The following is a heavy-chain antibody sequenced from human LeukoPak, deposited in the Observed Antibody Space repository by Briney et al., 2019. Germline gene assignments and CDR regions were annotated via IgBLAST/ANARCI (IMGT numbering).Heavy chain of an antibody. Sequence: GASVKVSCKASGYTFTSYVIRWVRQAPGQGLEWMGWISAYKGNTNYVQKLQGRVTLPKDTPTRTPYMELSGLRSDDTAVYYCSRLVSYLDSSGYYYGYWGQGTLITVSS. J-gene: IGHJ4*02. CDR1: GYTFTSYV. CDR3: SRLVSYLDSSGYYYGY. CDR2: ISAYKGNT. V-gene: IGHV1-18*01. D-gene: IGHD3-22*01.